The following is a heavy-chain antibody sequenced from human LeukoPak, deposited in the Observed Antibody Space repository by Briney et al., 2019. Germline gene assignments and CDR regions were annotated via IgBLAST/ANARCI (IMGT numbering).Heavy chain of an antibody. CDR1: GYTLTELS. J-gene: IGHJ3*02. CDR3: ATGLPRPVHAFDI. CDR2: FDPEDGET. Sequence: ASVKVSCKVSGYTLTELSMHWVRQAPGKGLEWMRGFDPEDGETIYAQKFQGRVTMTEDTSTDTAYMELSSLRSEDTAVYYCATGLPRPVHAFDIWGQGTMVTVSS. D-gene: IGHD4-11*01. V-gene: IGHV1-24*01.